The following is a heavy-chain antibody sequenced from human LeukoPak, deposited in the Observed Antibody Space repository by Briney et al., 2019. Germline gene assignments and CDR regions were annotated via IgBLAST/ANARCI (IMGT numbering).Heavy chain of an antibody. CDR2: ITISSTYI. CDR1: GFTFTRYS. CDR3: ARDLEPQLFDL. Sequence: PGRPLRLSCAASGFTFTRYSIHWVRQAPAKGLQWVSSITISSTYIFYADSVKGRFSISSDNAMNSLYLQMSSLRAEDTAVYYCARDLEPQLFDLWGQGTLVTVSS. D-gene: IGHD6-13*01. J-gene: IGHJ5*02. V-gene: IGHV3-21*01.